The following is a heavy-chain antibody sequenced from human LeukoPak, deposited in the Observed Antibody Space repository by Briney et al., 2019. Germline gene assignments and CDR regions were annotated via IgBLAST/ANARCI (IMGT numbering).Heavy chain of an antibody. D-gene: IGHD6-19*01. CDR1: GFTFSDYY. V-gene: IGHV3-11*01. CDR3: ARAVAGPSGRFDY. Sequence: GGSLRLSCAASGFTFSDYYMSWIRQAPGKGLEWVSYISGSGSTLYYADSVKGRFPISRDNTKNSLYLQMNSLRAEDTAVYYCARAVAGPSGRFDYWGQGTLVTVSS. J-gene: IGHJ4*02. CDR2: ISGSGSTL.